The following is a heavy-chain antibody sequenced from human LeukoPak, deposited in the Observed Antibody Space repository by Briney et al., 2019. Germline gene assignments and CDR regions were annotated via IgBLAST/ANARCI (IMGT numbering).Heavy chain of an antibody. J-gene: IGHJ6*02. D-gene: IGHD5-12*01. Sequence: PSETLSLTCTVSGGSISSYYWSWIRQPPGKGLEWIGYIYYSGSTNYNPSLKSRVTISVDTSKNQFSLKLSSATAADTAVYYCASASGYDYQMDYYYGMDVWGQGTTVTVSS. CDR1: GGSISSYY. V-gene: IGHV4-59*08. CDR2: IYYSGST. CDR3: ASASGYDYQMDYYYGMDV.